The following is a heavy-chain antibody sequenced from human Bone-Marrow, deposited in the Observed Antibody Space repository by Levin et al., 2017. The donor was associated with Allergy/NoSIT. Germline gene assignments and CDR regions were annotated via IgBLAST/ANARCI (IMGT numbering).Heavy chain of an antibody. CDR3: AKGDIVVVASWFDP. CDR1: GFTFSNYA. J-gene: IGHJ5*02. Sequence: GESLKISCGASGFTFSNYAMSWVRQAPGKGLQWVSFISGNGDRTYYADSVKGRFTISRDKSKNTLYLQMNSLRAEDSAVYYCAKGDIVVVASWFDPWGQGTLVTVSS. D-gene: IGHD2-15*01. CDR2: ISGNGDRT. V-gene: IGHV3-23*01.